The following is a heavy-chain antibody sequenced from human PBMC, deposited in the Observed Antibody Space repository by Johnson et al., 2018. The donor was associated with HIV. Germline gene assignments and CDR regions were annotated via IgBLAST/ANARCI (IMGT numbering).Heavy chain of an antibody. CDR1: GFSFSDYY. CDR3: ARDGVYSSPHDAFDI. J-gene: IGHJ3*02. CDR2: ISSSGSTI. V-gene: IGHV3-11*01. D-gene: IGHD6-13*01. Sequence: QVQLVESGGGLVKPGGSLRLSCAASGFSFSDYYMSWIRQAPGKGLEWVSYISSSGSTIYYADFVKGRFTISRDNAKKSLYLQMDNLRAEDSAVYYCARDGVYSSPHDAFDIWGQGTVVTVSS.